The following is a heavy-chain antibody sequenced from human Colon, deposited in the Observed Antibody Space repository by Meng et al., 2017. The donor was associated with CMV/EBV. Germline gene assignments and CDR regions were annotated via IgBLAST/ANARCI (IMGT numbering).Heavy chain of an antibody. J-gene: IGHJ4*02. CDR3: AITSLFDY. CDR1: GYSFSNYV. Sequence: RVSCKASGYSFSNYVLHWVRQAPGQGLEWMGWISPGDDNGKYSQKFQGGVAITKDTSASTAYLDLSSLKSEDTAVYYCAITSLFDYWGQGTLVTVSS. V-gene: IGHV1-3*01. CDR2: ISPGDDNG.